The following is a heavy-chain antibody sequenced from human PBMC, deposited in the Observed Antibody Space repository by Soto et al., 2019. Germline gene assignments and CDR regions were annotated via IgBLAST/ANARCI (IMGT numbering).Heavy chain of an antibody. Sequence: QVQLVQSGAEVKKPGSSVKVSCKASGGTFSSYDISWVRQAPGQGLEWMGGIIPIFGTANYAQKFQGRVTITADESTSAAYMELSSLRSEDTAVYYCSRAFVATYAFDYWGQGTLVTVSS. V-gene: IGHV1-69*12. CDR2: IIPIFGTA. CDR1: GGTFSSYD. CDR3: SRAFVATYAFDY. J-gene: IGHJ4*02. D-gene: IGHD5-12*01.